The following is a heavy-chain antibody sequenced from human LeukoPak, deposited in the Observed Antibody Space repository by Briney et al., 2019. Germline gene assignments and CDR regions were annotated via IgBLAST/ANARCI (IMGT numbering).Heavy chain of an antibody. D-gene: IGHD4-17*01. CDR3: ARGVTAVTLYYFDY. Sequence: PGGSLRLSCAASGFTVSSNYMSWVRQAPGKGLEWVAIVWYDGSNKHYADSVKGRFTISRDNSKNTLYLQMNSLRAEDTAVYYCARGVTAVTLYYFDYWGQGTLVTVSS. CDR1: GFTVSSNY. V-gene: IGHV3-33*08. J-gene: IGHJ4*02. CDR2: VWYDGSNK.